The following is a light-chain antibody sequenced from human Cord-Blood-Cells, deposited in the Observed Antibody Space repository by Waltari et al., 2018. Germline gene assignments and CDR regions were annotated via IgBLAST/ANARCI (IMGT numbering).Light chain of an antibody. V-gene: IGKV1-9*01. J-gene: IGKJ1*01. CDR2: AAS. Sequence: DIQLTQSPSFLSASVGDRVTITCRASQGISSYLAWYQQKPGQAPKLLIYAASTLQSGVPSRFSGSGSRTEFTLTISSLQPEDFATYYCQQLNSYPWTFGQGTKVEIK. CDR1: QGISSY. CDR3: QQLNSYPWT.